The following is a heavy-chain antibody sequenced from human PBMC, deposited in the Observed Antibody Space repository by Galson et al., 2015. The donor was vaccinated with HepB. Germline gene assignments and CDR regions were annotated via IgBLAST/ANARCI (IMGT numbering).Heavy chain of an antibody. CDR1: GGTFSKFT. CDR3: ARVVGTKSGFDP. CDR2: IIPIIGIT. D-gene: IGHD1-26*01. V-gene: IGHV1-69*02. J-gene: IGHJ5*02. Sequence: SVKVSCKASGGTFSKFTFSWVRQAPGQGLEWMGRIIPIIGITNYAQKFQGRVTITADKSTSTAYMELSSLRSEDTAVYYCARVVGTKSGFDPWGQGTLVAVSS.